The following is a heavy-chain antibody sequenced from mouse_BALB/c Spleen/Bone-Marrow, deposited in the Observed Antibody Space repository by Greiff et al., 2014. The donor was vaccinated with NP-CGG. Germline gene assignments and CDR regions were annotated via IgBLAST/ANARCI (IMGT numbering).Heavy chain of an antibody. CDR3: ARGGGIDY. Sequence: QVQLKESGPELVKPGASVKMSCKASGYTFTSYYIHWVKQRPGQGLEWIGWIYPGDGSTKYNEKFKGKTTLTADISSSTAYMLLSSRTSEDSAIYFCARGGGIDYWGQGTSVTVSS. J-gene: IGHJ4*01. V-gene: IGHV1S56*01. CDR2: IYPGDGST. CDR1: GYTFTSYY.